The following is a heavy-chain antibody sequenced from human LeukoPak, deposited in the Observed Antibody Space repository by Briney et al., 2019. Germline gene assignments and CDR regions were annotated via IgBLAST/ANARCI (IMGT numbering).Heavy chain of an antibody. CDR3: ARGNTYFDFSNGFLDY. CDR2: INTDGSGK. D-gene: IGHD3-3*01. V-gene: IGHV3-7*01. CDR1: GVTLSTYW. Sequence: GGSLRLSCEASGVTLSTYWMNWVRQVPGKGLDWVAHINTDGSGKRYVDSVKGRFTIDRDNADNSLSLQMNSLRAEDTAVYYCARGNTYFDFSNGFLDYWGQGTLVTVSS. J-gene: IGHJ4*02.